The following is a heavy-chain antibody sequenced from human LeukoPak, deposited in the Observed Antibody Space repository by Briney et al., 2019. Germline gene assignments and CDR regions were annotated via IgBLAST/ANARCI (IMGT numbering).Heavy chain of an antibody. V-gene: IGHV1-18*01. CDR1: GYTFTSYG. CDR2: ISTYNGNT. Sequence: GASVKVSCKASGYTFTSYGISWVRQAPGQGLEWMGWISTYNGNTNYAQKLQGRVTMTTDTSTSIAYMELRSLRSDDTAMYYCARLAAAGTLDGWFDPWGQGTLVTVSS. CDR3: ARLAAAGTLDGWFDP. D-gene: IGHD6-13*01. J-gene: IGHJ5*02.